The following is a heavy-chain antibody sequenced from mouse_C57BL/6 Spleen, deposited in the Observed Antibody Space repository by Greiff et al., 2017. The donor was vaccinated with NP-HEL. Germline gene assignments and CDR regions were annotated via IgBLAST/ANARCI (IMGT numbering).Heavy chain of an antibody. CDR3: ARGEATAY. V-gene: IGHV1-42*01. D-gene: IGHD3-2*02. Sequence: VQLQQSGPELVKPGASVKISCKASGYSFTGYYMNWVKQSPEKSLEWIGEINPSTGGTTYNQKFKAKATLTVDKSSSTAYMQLKSLTSEDSAVYYCARGEATAYWGQGTLVTVSA. CDR1: GYSFTGYY. CDR2: INPSTGGT. J-gene: IGHJ3*01.